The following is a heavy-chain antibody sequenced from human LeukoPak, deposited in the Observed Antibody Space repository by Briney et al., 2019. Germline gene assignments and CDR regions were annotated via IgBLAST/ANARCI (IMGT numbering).Heavy chain of an antibody. CDR1: GGSISSGGYY. Sequence: SQTLSLTCTVSGGSISSGGYYWSWIRQHPGKGLEWIGYIYYSGSTYYNPSLKSRVTIPVDTSKNQFSLKLSSVTAADTAVYYCARAIGYCTNGVCPGFDYWGQGTLVTVSS. J-gene: IGHJ4*02. D-gene: IGHD2-8*01. CDR2: IYYSGST. CDR3: ARAIGYCTNGVCPGFDY. V-gene: IGHV4-31*03.